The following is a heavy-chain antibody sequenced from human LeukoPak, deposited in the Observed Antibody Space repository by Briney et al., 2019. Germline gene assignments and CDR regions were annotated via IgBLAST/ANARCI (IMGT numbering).Heavy chain of an antibody. V-gene: IGHV3-23*01. CDR2: ISGSGGST. CDR1: GFTFSSYA. D-gene: IGHD5-12*01. CDR3: ARYDYGRSGFDY. J-gene: IGHJ4*02. Sequence: GGSLRLSCAASGFTFSSYAMSWVRQAPGKGLEWVSAISGSGGSTYYADSVKGRFSISRDNSKNTLYLQMNSLRAEDTAVYYCARYDYGRSGFDYWGQGTLVTVSS.